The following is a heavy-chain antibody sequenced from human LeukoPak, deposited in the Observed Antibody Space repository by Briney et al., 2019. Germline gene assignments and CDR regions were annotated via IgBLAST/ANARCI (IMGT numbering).Heavy chain of an antibody. CDR3: ARLGRYCSGSTCYPTNFGN. CDR2: ISHSADT. CDR1: GYSISSGYY. Sequence: PSETLSLTCVVSGYSISSGYYWGWIRQPPGKDLEGIGSISHSADTYYNPPLRSRVTISEDTSKNQFSLNLSSVTAADTAVYYCARLGRYCSGSTCYPTNFGNWGQGTLVTVSS. V-gene: IGHV4-38-2*01. D-gene: IGHD2-15*01. J-gene: IGHJ4*02.